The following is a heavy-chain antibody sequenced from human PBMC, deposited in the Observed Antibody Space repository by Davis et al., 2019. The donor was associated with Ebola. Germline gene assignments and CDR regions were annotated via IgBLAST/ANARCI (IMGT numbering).Heavy chain of an antibody. Sequence: ASVKVSCKASGYTFSMFTIAWVRQAPGQGLEWMGSVSAYNGDTNYAQKVQDRVTMTTDISTNTAYMELRSLRSDDTALYFCARADPGDPEDYWGQGTVVTVSS. J-gene: IGHJ4*02. CDR1: GYTFSMFT. CDR2: VSAYNGDT. V-gene: IGHV1-18*01. CDR3: ARADPGDPEDY.